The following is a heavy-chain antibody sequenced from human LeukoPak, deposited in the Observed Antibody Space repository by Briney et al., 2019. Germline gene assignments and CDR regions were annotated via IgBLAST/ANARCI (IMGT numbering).Heavy chain of an antibody. D-gene: IGHD3-22*01. V-gene: IGHV3-7*01. CDR3: ARGRGDSSGYYRHGAFDI. Sequence: QPGGSLRLSCAASGFTFSSYWMTWVRQAPGEGLEWVANIKQDGSENYYVDSVKGRFTISRDNAKNSLYLQMNSLRAEDTAVYYCARGRGDSSGYYRHGAFDIWGQGTMVTVSS. CDR1: GFTFSSYW. J-gene: IGHJ3*02. CDR2: IKQDGSEN.